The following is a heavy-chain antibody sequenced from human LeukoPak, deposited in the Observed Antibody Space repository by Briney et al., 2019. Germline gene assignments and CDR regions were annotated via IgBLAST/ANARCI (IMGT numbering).Heavy chain of an antibody. CDR2: ISHDGSNK. V-gene: IGHV3-30-3*01. Sequence: GGSLRLSCAASGFTFSSYAMSWVRQAPGKGLEWVAVISHDGSNKYYADSVKGRFTISRDNSKNTLYLQMNSLRAEDTAVYYCAKVESVGEVVPVDYWGQGTLVTVSS. CDR3: AKVESVGEVVPVDY. CDR1: GFTFSSYA. D-gene: IGHD2-21*02. J-gene: IGHJ4*02.